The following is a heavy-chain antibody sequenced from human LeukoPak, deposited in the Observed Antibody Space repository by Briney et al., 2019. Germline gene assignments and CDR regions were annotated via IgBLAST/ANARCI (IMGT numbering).Heavy chain of an antibody. Sequence: PSETLSLTCTVSGGSISSSSYYWGWICQPPGKGLEWIGSIYYSGSTYYNPSLKSRVTISVDTSKNQFSLKLSSVTAADAAVYYCARQAFRRFFDYWGQGTLVTVSS. CDR3: ARQAFRRFFDY. V-gene: IGHV4-39*01. CDR1: GGSISSSSYY. J-gene: IGHJ4*02. CDR2: IYYSGST.